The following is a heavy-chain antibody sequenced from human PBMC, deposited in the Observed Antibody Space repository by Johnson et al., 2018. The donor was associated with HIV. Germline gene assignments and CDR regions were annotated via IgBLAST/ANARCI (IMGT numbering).Heavy chain of an antibody. CDR1: GFTFSSYA. D-gene: IGHD3-16*02. CDR2: ISYDGSNK. V-gene: IGHV3-30*14. Sequence: QVRLVESGGGVVQPGRSLRLSCAASGFTFSSYAMHWVRQAPGKGLEWVAVISYDGSNKYYADSVKGSFTVSRDNSKNTLYLQMNSLTAEDTAVYYCARENYDYVWESYRKGGAFDIWGQGTTVTVSS. J-gene: IGHJ3*02. CDR3: ARENYDYVWESYRKGGAFDI.